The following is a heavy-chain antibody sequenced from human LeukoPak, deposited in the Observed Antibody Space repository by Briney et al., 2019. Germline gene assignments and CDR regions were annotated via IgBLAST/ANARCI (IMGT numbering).Heavy chain of an antibody. J-gene: IGHJ4*02. CDR3: ARDSGIAVAGTVGIDY. Sequence: PGASVKVSCKASGYTFTSYGISWVRQAPGQGLEWMGWISAYNGNTNHAQKLQGRVTMTTDTSTSTAYMELRSLRSDDTAVYYCARDSGIAVAGTVGIDYWGQGTLVTVSS. V-gene: IGHV1-18*01. CDR2: ISAYNGNT. D-gene: IGHD6-19*01. CDR1: GYTFTSYG.